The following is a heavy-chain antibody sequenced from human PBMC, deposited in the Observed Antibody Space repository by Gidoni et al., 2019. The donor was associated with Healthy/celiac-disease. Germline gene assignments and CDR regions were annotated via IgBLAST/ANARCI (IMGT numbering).Heavy chain of an antibody. Sequence: EVQLVESGGGLIQPGGSLILPCAASGFTVSSNYMSWVRQAPGKGLEWVSVIYSGGSTYYADSVKGRFTISRDNSKNTLYLQMNSLRAEDTAVYYCARDGGSSGWDELDYWGQGTLVTVSS. CDR1: GFTVSSNY. CDR3: ARDGGSSGWDELDY. J-gene: IGHJ4*02. V-gene: IGHV3-53*01. CDR2: IYSGGST. D-gene: IGHD6-19*01.